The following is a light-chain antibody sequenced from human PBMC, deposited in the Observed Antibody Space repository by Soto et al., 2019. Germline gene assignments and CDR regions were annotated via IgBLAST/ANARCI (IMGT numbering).Light chain of an antibody. Sequence: QSALTQPASVSGSPGQSITISCTGTSTDLNDYKYVSWYQQHPGKATKVIIYDVSNRPSGVSHRFSGSESANTASLTISGLQAEDEADYYCSSYTGSSSLVFGTGTKLTVL. CDR2: DVS. CDR1: STDLNDYKY. CDR3: SSYTGSSSLV. V-gene: IGLV2-14*03. J-gene: IGLJ1*01.